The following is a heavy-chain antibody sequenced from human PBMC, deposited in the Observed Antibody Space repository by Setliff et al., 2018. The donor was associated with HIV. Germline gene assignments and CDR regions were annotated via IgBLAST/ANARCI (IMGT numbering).Heavy chain of an antibody. CDR2: INGDGSST. Sequence: PGGSLRLSCAASGFTFSSYWMHWVRQAPGKGLVWVSRINGDGSSTTYADSVKGRFTISRDIAKNTLYLQMNSLRAEDTAVYYCARGGSYSHGAFDIWGQGTMVTVSS. CDR3: ARGGSYSHGAFDI. V-gene: IGHV3-74*01. CDR1: GFTFSSYW. J-gene: IGHJ3*02. D-gene: IGHD1-26*01.